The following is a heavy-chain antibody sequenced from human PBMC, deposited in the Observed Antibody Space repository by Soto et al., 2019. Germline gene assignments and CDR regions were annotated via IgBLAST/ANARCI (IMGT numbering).Heavy chain of an antibody. Sequence: AVTVTCKSSGYTFTSYGISWLRQANGQGLEWMGWISAYNGNTNYAQKLQGRVTMTTDTSTSTAYMELRSLRSDDTAVYYCARVTRLHYFDYWGQGTLVTVSS. D-gene: IGHD2-21*02. CDR3: ARVTRLHYFDY. V-gene: IGHV1-18*01. CDR1: GYTFTSYG. J-gene: IGHJ4*02. CDR2: ISAYNGNT.